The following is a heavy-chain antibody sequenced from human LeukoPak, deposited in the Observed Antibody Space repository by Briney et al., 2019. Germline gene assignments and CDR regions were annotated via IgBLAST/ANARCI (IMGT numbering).Heavy chain of an antibody. J-gene: IGHJ4*02. V-gene: IGHV3-23*01. CDR1: GFTFSSYA. CDR2: ISGSGGSA. Sequence: PGGSLRLSCAASGFTFSSYAMSWVRQAPGKGLEWVSGISGSGGSAYYADSVKGRFTISRDNSKNTLYLQVNSLRAEDTAVYYCAKGEGYSYGLQDYWGQGTLVTVSS. D-gene: IGHD5-18*01. CDR3: AKGEGYSYGLQDY.